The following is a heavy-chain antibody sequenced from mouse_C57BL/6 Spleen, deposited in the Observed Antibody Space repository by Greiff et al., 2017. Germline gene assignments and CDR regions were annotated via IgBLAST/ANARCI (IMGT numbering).Heavy chain of an antibody. CDR3: TREIYYGNRGYFDY. J-gene: IGHJ2*01. D-gene: IGHD2-1*01. CDR2: IDPETGGT. CDR1: GYTFTDYE. Sequence: QVQLQQSGAELVRPGASVTLSCKASGYTFTDYEMHWVKQTPVHGLEWIGAIDPETGGTAYNQKFKGKAILTADKSSSTAYMELRSLTSEDSAVYYCTREIYYGNRGYFDYWGQGTTLTVSS. V-gene: IGHV1-15*01.